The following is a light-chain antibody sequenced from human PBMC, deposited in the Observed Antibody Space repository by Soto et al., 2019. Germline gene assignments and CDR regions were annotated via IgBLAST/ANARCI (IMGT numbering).Light chain of an antibody. J-gene: IGKJ1*01. V-gene: IGKV3-15*01. CDR3: QQYNNWWT. Sequence: EIVMTQSPATLSVSPGERATLSCRASQSVSSNLAWYQKKPGQAPSLLIYGASTRATGIPTRFSGSGSGTEFTLTISSLQSEDFAVYYCQQYNNWWTFGQGTRVEIK. CDR1: QSVSSN. CDR2: GAS.